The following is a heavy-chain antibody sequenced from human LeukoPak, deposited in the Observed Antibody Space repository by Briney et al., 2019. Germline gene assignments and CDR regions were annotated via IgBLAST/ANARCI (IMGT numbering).Heavy chain of an antibody. V-gene: IGHV4-59*01. CDR3: ARVPYDYVWGSYRLNYFDY. CDR1: GGSISSYY. Sequence: PSETLSLTCTVSGGSISSYYWSWIRQPPGKGLEWIGYISYSGSTNYNPSLKSRVTISVDTSKNHFSLKLSSVTAADTAVYYCARVPYDYVWGSYRLNYFDYWGQGTLVTDSS. J-gene: IGHJ4*02. CDR2: ISYSGST. D-gene: IGHD3-16*02.